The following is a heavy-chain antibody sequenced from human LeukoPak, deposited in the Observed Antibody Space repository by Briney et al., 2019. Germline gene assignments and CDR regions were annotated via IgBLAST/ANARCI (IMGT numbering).Heavy chain of an antibody. V-gene: IGHV1-2*02. Sequence: GASVKVSCKASGYIFTGYYMHWVRQAPGQGLEWMGWINPNSGDTNYAQKLQGRVTMTTDTSTSTAYMELRSLRSDDTAVYYCARGYYDSSGYYKVWGQGTLVTVSS. CDR2: INPNSGDT. J-gene: IGHJ4*02. D-gene: IGHD3-22*01. CDR1: GYIFTGYY. CDR3: ARGYYDSSGYYKV.